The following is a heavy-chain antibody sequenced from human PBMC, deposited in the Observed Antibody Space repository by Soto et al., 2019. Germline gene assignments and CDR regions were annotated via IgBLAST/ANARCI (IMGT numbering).Heavy chain of an antibody. D-gene: IGHD3-22*01. Sequence: PGESLKISCKGSGYSFTSYWIGWVRQRPGKGLEWMGIIYPGDSDTRYSPSFQGQVTISADKSISTAYLQWSSLKASDTAMYYCARSHYYDSSGYSPYYYGMDVWGQGTTVTVSS. CDR3: ARSHYYDSSGYSPYYYGMDV. CDR1: GYSFTSYW. J-gene: IGHJ6*02. CDR2: IYPGDSDT. V-gene: IGHV5-51*01.